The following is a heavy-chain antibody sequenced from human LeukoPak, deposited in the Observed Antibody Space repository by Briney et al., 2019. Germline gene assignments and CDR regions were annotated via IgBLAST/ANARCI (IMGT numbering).Heavy chain of an antibody. Sequence: GSSVKVSRKASGGSFNAYAISWVRQAPGQGLEWMGGIIPIFGTSNYAQKLQGRVTISTDESTSTAYMEVSSLRSEDTAIYYCARGLDASMETAYDYWGQRTLVTVSS. CDR2: IIPIFGTS. V-gene: IGHV1-69*05. J-gene: IGHJ4*02. CDR1: GGSFNAYA. CDR3: ARGLDASMETAYDY. D-gene: IGHD5-18*01.